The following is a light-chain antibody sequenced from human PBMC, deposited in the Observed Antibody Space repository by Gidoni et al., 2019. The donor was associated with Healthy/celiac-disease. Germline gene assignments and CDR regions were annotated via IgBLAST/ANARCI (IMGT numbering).Light chain of an antibody. Sequence: FILRHPLSLSESPGPTVTISCPRSRGSIASNYVQWYQQRPGSAPTTVIYEDNQRPSGVPDRFSGAIDSSSNSAFLTTSRLKTEDDDDYYCQSYDSSNLWVFGGGTKLTVL. CDR2: EDN. J-gene: IGLJ3*02. CDR1: RGSIASNY. CDR3: QSYDSSNLWV. V-gene: IGLV6-57*04.